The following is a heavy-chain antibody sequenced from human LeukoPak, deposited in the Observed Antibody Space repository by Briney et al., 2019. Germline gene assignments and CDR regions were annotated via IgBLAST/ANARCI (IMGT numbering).Heavy chain of an antibody. J-gene: IGHJ3*02. CDR2: FDPEDGET. CDR1: GYTLTELF. CDR3: ATSLRSLGRLGAFDS. Sequence: GASVKVSCKVSGYTLTELFMHWVRQAPGKGLEWMGGFDPEDGETIYAQKFQGRVTMTEDTSTDTAYMELSSLRSEDTAVYYCATSLRSLGRLGAFDSWGQGTMVTVSS. V-gene: IGHV1-24*01. D-gene: IGHD5-12*01.